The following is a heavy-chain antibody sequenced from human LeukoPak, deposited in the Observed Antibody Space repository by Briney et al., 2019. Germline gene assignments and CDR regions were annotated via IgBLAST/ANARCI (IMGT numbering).Heavy chain of an antibody. Sequence: SETLSLTCAVYGGSFSGYYWSWIRQPPGKGLEWIGEINHSGSTNYNPSLKSRVTISVDTSKNQFSLKLSSVTAADTAVYYCAKGYGDASGYYYFDSWGQGTLVTVSS. CDR3: AKGYGDASGYYYFDS. CDR2: INHSGST. V-gene: IGHV4-34*01. CDR1: GGSFSGYY. D-gene: IGHD3-22*01. J-gene: IGHJ4*02.